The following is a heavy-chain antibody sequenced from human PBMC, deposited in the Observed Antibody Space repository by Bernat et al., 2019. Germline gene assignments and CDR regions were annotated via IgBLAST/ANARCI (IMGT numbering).Heavy chain of an antibody. V-gene: IGHV3-21*01. CDR2: ISSSSSYI. CDR3: ARDVQGFGDSNPAFDI. J-gene: IGHJ3*02. D-gene: IGHD4-17*01. CDR1: GFTFSSYS. Sequence: EVQLVESGGGLVKPGGSLRLSCAASGFTFSSYSMNWVRQAPGKGLEWVSSISSSSSYIYYADSVKGRFTISRDNAKNSLYLQMNSLRAEDTAVYYCARDVQGFGDSNPAFDIWGQGTMVTVSS.